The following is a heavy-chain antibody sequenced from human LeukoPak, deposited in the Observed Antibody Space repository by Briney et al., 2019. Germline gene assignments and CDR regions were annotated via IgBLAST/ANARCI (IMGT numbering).Heavy chain of an antibody. D-gene: IGHD1-26*01. CDR1: GFNFKYVW. V-gene: IGHV3-15*01. Sequence: PGGSLRLSCAASGFNFKYVWMNWVRQVPGKGLEWVGRIRTKIEGETRDYPAPVKGRFIISRDDSKTMLYLQMNGLKTEDSAVYYCTTERNWELLRPYGLDIWGQGTTVIVSS. CDR3: TTERNWELLRPYGLDI. J-gene: IGHJ6*02. CDR2: IRTKIEGETR.